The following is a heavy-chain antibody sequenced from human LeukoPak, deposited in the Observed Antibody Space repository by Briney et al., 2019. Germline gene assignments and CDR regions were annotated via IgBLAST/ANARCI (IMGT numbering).Heavy chain of an antibody. CDR3: AREGCSSTSCYNGWFDP. D-gene: IGHD2-2*02. V-gene: IGHV1-2*02. CDR1: GYTFTGYY. CDR2: INPNSGGT. J-gene: IGHJ5*02. Sequence: ASVKVSCKASGYTFTGYYMHWVRQAPGQGLEWMGWINPNSGGTNYAQKFQGRVTMTRDTSTSTVYMELSSLRSEDTAVYYCAREGCSSTSCYNGWFDPWGQGTLVTVSS.